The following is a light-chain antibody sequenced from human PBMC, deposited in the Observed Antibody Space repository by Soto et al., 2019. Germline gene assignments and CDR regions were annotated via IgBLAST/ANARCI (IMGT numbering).Light chain of an antibody. CDR3: QQRSNWPWT. CDR2: DTS. Sequence: EIVLTQSPATLSLSPGERATLSCRASQSVSSYLAWFQQKPGQAPRLLIYDTSNRATGIPARFIGSGSRTDFTLTISSREPEDFEVYYCQQRSNWPWTFGQGTNVEIK. J-gene: IGKJ1*01. V-gene: IGKV3-11*01. CDR1: QSVSSY.